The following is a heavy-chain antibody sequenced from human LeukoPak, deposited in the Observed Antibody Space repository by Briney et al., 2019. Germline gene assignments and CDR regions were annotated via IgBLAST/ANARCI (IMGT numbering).Heavy chain of an antibody. CDR1: GGSISSHY. V-gene: IGHV4-59*11. D-gene: IGHD6-6*01. CDR2: IYHSGST. J-gene: IGHJ6*03. CDR3: ARDVGAYSSSPGYYMDV. Sequence: PSETLSLTCTVSGGSISSHYWSWIRQPPGKGLEWIGYIYHSGSTNYNPSLKSRVTISVDTSKNQFSLKLSSVTAADTAVYYCARDVGAYSSSPGYYMDVWGKGTTVTVSS.